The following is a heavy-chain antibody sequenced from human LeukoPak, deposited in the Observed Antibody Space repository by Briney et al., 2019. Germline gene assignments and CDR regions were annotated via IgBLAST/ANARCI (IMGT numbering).Heavy chain of an antibody. CDR1: GGSFSGYY. V-gene: IGHV4-34*01. Sequence: SETLPLTCAVYGGSFSGYYWSWIRQPPGKGLEWIGEINHSGSTNYNPSLKSRVTISVDTSKNQSSLKLSSVTAADTAVYYCARGQDSDVDYYDSSGYPRYYYGMDVWGQGTTVTVSS. D-gene: IGHD3-22*01. CDR3: ARGQDSDVDYYDSSGYPRYYYGMDV. J-gene: IGHJ6*02. CDR2: INHSGST.